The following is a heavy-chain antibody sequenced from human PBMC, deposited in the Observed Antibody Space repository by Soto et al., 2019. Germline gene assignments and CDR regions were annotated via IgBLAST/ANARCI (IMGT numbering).Heavy chain of an antibody. V-gene: IGHV4-39*01. CDR1: GGSISSTSYY. D-gene: IGHD6-13*01. CDR2: IYYSGST. J-gene: IGHJ5*02. Sequence: SETLSLTCTVSGGSISSTSYYWDWIRQPPGKGLEWIGSIYYSGSTYYNPSLKSRVTIFVDTSKNQFSLTLSSVTAADTALYYCASGGGVAAAGTRRSFAPWGRGILVTVPS. CDR3: ASGGGVAAAGTRRSFAP.